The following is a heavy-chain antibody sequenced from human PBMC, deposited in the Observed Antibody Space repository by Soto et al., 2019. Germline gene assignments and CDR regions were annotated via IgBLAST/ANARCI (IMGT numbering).Heavy chain of an antibody. Sequence: QVQLQESGPGLVKPSQTLSLTCTVSGGSISSGGYYWSWIRQHPGKGLEWIGYIYYSGSTYYNPSLQRRVTIPVDTSKNQFSLKLSSVTAADTAVYYCARTDTHCSSTPWGQGTLVTVSS. V-gene: IGHV4-31*03. D-gene: IGHD2-2*01. CDR3: ARTDTHCSSTP. J-gene: IGHJ5*02. CDR2: IYYSGST. CDR1: GGSISSGGYY.